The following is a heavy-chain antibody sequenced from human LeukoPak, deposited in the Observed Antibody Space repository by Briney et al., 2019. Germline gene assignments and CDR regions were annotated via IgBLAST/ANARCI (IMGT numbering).Heavy chain of an antibody. D-gene: IGHD1-14*01. CDR2: ISWNSGSI. V-gene: IGHV3-9*01. J-gene: IGHJ6*02. CDR3: AKELSYRPGYYYGMDV. Sequence: GGSLRLSCAASGFTFDDYAMHWVRQAPGKGLEWVSGISWNSGSIGYADSVKGRFTISRDNAKNSLYLQMNSLRAEDTALYYCAKELSYRPGYYYGMDVWGQGTTVTVSS. CDR1: GFTFDDYA.